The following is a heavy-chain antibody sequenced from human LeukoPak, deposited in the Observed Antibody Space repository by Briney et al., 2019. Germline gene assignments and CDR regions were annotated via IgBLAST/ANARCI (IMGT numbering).Heavy chain of an antibody. CDR3: ARERWTYDSSGYYEY. CDR1: GGTFSSYA. J-gene: IGHJ4*02. CDR2: IHPNNGNT. V-gene: IGHV1-46*01. Sequence: GSVKVSCKASGGTFSSYAISWVRQAPGQGLEWVGIIHPNNGNTRYAQKFQGRVTMTRDTSTSTVYMELSSLRSEDTAVYYCARERWTYDSSGYYEYWGQGTLVTVSS. D-gene: IGHD3-22*01.